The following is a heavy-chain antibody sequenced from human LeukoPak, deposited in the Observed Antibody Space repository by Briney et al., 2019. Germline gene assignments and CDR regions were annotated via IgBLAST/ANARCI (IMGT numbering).Heavy chain of an antibody. V-gene: IGHV4-31*03. Sequence: PSETLSLTCTVSGGSISSSNYYWSWIRQHPGKGLEWIGYIYYSGSTYYNPSLKSRVTISVDTSKNQFSLKLSSVTAADTAVYYCAREGYDYGDEWGQGTLVTVSS. CDR1: GGSISSSNYY. CDR3: AREGYDYGDE. CDR2: IYYSGST. J-gene: IGHJ4*02. D-gene: IGHD6-13*01.